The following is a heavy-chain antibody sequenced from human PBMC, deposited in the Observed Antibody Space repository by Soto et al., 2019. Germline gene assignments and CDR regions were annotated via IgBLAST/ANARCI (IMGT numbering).Heavy chain of an antibody. J-gene: IGHJ5*02. Sequence: QVQLVESGGGGVQPGRSLRLSCAASGFTFSSYGMHWVRQAPGKGLEWVASISYDGSNKYYADSGKGRLIISRDNSKNTLYMQMNSLRPEDTAVYYCHTLMELDLGRKGKTWFDPWGQGTLVTISS. V-gene: IGHV3-30*03. CDR1: GFTFSSYG. D-gene: IGHD1-26*01. CDR2: ISYDGSNK. CDR3: HTLMELDLGRKGKTWFDP.